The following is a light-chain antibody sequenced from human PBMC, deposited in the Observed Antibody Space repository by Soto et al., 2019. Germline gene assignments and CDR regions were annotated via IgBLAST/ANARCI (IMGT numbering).Light chain of an antibody. CDR3: QQYGSSPFT. V-gene: IGKV1-5*03. CDR1: QTISSW. Sequence: DIQMTQSPSTLSASVGDRVTITCRASQTISSWLAWYQQKPGQAPKLLIYKASNLQSGVPSRFSGSGSGTDFTLTISRLEPEDFAVYYCQQYGSSPFTFGPGTKVDVK. CDR2: KAS. J-gene: IGKJ3*01.